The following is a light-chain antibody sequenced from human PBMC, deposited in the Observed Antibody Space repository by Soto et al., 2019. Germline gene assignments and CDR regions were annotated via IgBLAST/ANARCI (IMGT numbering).Light chain of an antibody. Sequence: QSALTQPASVSGSPGQSITISCTGTSSDVGGYNYVSWYQQHPGKAPKLMIYEVSNRPSGVSNRFSGSKSGNTASLTISGLQAEDEADYHCSSYTSSSLPVFGGGTKLTV. J-gene: IGLJ2*01. V-gene: IGLV2-14*01. CDR1: SSDVGGYNY. CDR3: SSYTSSSLPV. CDR2: EVS.